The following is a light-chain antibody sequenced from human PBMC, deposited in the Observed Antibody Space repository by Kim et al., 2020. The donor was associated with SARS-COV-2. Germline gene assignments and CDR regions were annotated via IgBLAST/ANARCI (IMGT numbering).Light chain of an antibody. J-gene: IGLJ2*01. CDR1: SSGVGGYNY. CDR3: CSYAGSYGVV. V-gene: IGLV2-11*01. Sequence: QSVTISCTGTSSGVGGYNYVSWYKQHPGKAPKLIIYDVSKRPSGVPDRFSGSKSGNTASLTISGLQAEDEADYYCCSYAGSYGVVFGGGTQLTVL. CDR2: DVS.